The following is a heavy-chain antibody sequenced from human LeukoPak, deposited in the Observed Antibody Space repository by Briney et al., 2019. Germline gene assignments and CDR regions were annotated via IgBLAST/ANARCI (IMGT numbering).Heavy chain of an antibody. CDR2: IYYSGST. CDR3: ARDSGWLQFTY. V-gene: IGHV4-59*01. CDR1: GASISSYY. J-gene: IGHJ4*02. D-gene: IGHD5-24*01. Sequence: SETLSLTCTVSGASISSYYWTWIRQPPGKGLEWIGYIYYSGSTNYNPSLKSRVTISVDTSKNQFSLKLSSVTTADTAVYYCARDSGWLQFTYWGQGTLVTVSS.